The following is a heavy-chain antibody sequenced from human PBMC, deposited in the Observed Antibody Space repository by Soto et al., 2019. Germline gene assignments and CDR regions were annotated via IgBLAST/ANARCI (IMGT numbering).Heavy chain of an antibody. CDR3: ARGQRFSDWFDS. CDR2: IYSSGST. J-gene: IGHJ5*01. V-gene: IGHV4-4*07. Sequence: PSEPLSLTSTVSGGTIKSPYGTWIRQPAGKGLEWIGRIYSSGSTKYNPSLQSRVTMSLDTSKNQFSLRLTSVTAADTAVYYCARGQRFSDWFDSCGQGPLVTVSS. D-gene: IGHD3-3*01. CDR1: GGTIKSPY.